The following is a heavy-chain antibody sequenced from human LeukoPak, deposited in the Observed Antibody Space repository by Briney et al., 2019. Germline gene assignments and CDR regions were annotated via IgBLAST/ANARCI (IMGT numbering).Heavy chain of an antibody. CDR2: IKSKTDGGTT. D-gene: IGHD3-22*01. V-gene: IGHV3-15*01. Sequence: GGSLRLSCAASGFTFSNAWMSWVRQAPGKGLEGVGRIKSKTDGGTTDYAAPVKGRFTISRDDSKNTLYLQMNSLKTEDTAVYYCTTDYYDSSGYYRHFDYWGQGTLVTVSS. J-gene: IGHJ4*02. CDR1: GFTFSNAW. CDR3: TTDYYDSSGYYRHFDY.